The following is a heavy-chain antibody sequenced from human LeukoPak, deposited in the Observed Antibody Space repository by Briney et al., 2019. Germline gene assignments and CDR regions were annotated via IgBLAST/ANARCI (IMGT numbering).Heavy chain of an antibody. CDR1: GFTVSSNY. D-gene: IGHD3-10*01. V-gene: IGHV3-53*05. J-gene: IGHJ4*02. CDR3: AKAGWFGELNVYLDY. Sequence: GGSLRLSCAASGFTVSSNYMSWVRQAPGKGLEWVSVIYSGGSTYYADSVKGRFTISRDNSKNTLYLQMNSLRAEDTAVYYCAKAGWFGELNVYLDYWGQGTLVTVSS. CDR2: IYSGGST.